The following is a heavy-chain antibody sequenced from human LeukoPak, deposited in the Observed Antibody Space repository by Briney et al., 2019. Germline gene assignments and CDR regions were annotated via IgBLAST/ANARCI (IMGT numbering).Heavy chain of an antibody. CDR2: IYHSGST. Sequence: SETLSLTCTVSGYSISSGYYWGWIRQPPGKGLEWIGSIYHSGSTYYNPSLKSRVTMSVDTSKNQFSLKLSSVTAADTAVYYCARVVKFRRAFDIWGQGTMVTVSS. D-gene: IGHD4-23*01. J-gene: IGHJ3*02. CDR3: ARVVKFRRAFDI. V-gene: IGHV4-38-2*02. CDR1: GYSISSGYY.